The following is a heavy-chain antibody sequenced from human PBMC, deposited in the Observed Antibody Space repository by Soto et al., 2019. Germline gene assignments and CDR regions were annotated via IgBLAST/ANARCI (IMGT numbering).Heavy chain of an antibody. D-gene: IGHD2-21*02. CDR1: GGSISSGDYY. J-gene: IGHJ4*02. CDR2: IYYSGST. CDR3: ARHAYCGGDCYSGPFDY. V-gene: IGHV4-30-4*01. Sequence: SETLSLTCTVSGGSISSGDYYWSWIRQPPGKGLEWIGYIYYSGSTYYNPSLKSRVTISVDTSKNQFSLKLSSVTAADTAVYYCARHAYCGGDCYSGPFDYWGQGTLVTVSS.